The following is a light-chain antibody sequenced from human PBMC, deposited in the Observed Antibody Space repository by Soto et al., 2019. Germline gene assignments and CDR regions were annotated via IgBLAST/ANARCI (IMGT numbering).Light chain of an antibody. J-gene: IGKJ4*01. CDR2: QGS. V-gene: IGKV1-5*03. Sequence: DIQLTQSPSSLSASVGDRDTITCRASRSISNSLAWYQQRPGKAPKHLIYQGSTLQREVSSRFSGSGSGTEFTLTISSLQPDDFATYYCQQYDSYPLTFGGGTRVDIK. CDR3: QQYDSYPLT. CDR1: RSISNS.